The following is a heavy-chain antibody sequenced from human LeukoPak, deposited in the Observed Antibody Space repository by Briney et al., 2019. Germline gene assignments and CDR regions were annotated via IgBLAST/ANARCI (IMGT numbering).Heavy chain of an antibody. V-gene: IGHV3-64D*06. Sequence: GGSLRLSCSASGFSFSSYAMHWVRQAPGKGLEYVSAISSNGGSTYYADSVKGRFTISRDNSKNTLYLQMSSLRAEDTAVYYCVKFIRYFDWLYIDYWGQGTLVTVSS. CDR1: GFSFSSYA. CDR2: ISSNGGST. CDR3: VKFIRYFDWLYIDY. D-gene: IGHD3-9*01. J-gene: IGHJ4*02.